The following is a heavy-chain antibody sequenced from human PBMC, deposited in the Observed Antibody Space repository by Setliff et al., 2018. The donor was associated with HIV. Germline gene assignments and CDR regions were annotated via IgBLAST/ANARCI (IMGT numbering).Heavy chain of an antibody. CDR2: MNPKSGNT. V-gene: IGHV1-8*01. D-gene: IGHD6-19*01. CDR1: GYNFTSHD. Sequence: ASVKVSCKASGYNFTSHDINWVRQAPGQGLEWMGWMNPKSGNTGYARKFQGRVALTTDTSTSTAHMELRNLRSDDTAVYYCARDSGMAVVGTWRRLDPWGQGTLVTVSS. CDR3: ARDSGMAVVGTWRRLDP. J-gene: IGHJ5*02.